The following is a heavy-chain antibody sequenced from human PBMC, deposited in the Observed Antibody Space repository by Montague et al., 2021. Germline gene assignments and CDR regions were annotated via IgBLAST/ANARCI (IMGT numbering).Heavy chain of an antibody. CDR1: GGSFSSSSYY. Sequence: SETLSLTCTVSGGSFSSSSYYWSWIRQPPGKGLEWIGSIYYTGSTHYNPSLNSRLTLSVDTSKNQFSLKLNSVTAADTAVYYCASSSRSRWLVSYFDYWGQGTLVTVSS. CDR2: IYYTGST. D-gene: IGHD5-24*01. V-gene: IGHV4-39*01. J-gene: IGHJ4*02. CDR3: ASSSRSRWLVSYFDY.